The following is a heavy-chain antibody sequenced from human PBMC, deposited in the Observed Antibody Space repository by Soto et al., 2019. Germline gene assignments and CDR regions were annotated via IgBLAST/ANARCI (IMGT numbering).Heavy chain of an antibody. V-gene: IGHV1-8*01. D-gene: IGHD2-15*01. CDR3: ARGVAAGVDF. CDR1: GYTFTSLD. CDR2: MSPKTGNT. Sequence: QVQLLQSGAEVKNPRASVKVSCKASGYTFTSLDINWMRQAPGQGLEWMGWMSPKTGNTGYAQKFQDRVTMTWNIATSTAYMDLSSLTSEDTAVYYCARGVAAGVDFWGQGTLVTVSS. J-gene: IGHJ4*02.